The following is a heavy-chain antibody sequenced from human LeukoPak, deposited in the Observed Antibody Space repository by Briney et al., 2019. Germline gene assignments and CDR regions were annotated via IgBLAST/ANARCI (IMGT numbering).Heavy chain of an antibody. CDR3: ARVRVGGSFDY. CDR1: GFTFSSFW. CDR2: IKEGGSEK. D-gene: IGHD1-26*01. V-gene: IGHV3-7*01. J-gene: IGHJ4*02. Sequence: GGSLRLSCAASGFTFSSFWINWVRQAPGRGLEWVANIKEGGSEKDYVDSVKGGFTISRENEKNSVYLQMNSLRAEDTAVYYCARVRVGGSFDYWGQGTLVTVSA.